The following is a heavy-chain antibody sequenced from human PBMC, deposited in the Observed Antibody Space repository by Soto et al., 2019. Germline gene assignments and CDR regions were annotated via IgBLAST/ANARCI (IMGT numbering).Heavy chain of an antibody. CDR1: GYTFTSYD. Sequence: QVQLVQSGAEVKKPGDSVKVSCKASGYTFTSYDINWVRQATGQGLEWMGWMNPNSGNTGYAQKFQGRVTMTRNTSISTAYMELSSLKSEDTAVYYCARELSSCWRFDYWGQGTLVTVSS. D-gene: IGHD6-19*01. CDR3: ARELSSCWRFDY. J-gene: IGHJ4*02. V-gene: IGHV1-8*01. CDR2: MNPNSGNT.